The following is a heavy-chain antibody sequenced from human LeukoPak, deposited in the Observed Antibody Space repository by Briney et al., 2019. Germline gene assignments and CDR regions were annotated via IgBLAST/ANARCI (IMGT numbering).Heavy chain of an antibody. CDR3: ARGHGYSGSYFDY. CDR1: GFTFSSYA. J-gene: IGHJ4*02. D-gene: IGHD1-26*01. CDR2: ISYDGSNK. Sequence: GGSLRLSCAASGFTFSSYAMHWVRQAPGKGLEWVAVISYDGSNKYYADSVKGRFTISRDNSKNTLYPQMNSLRAEDTAVYYCARGHGYSGSYFDYWGQGTLVTVSS. V-gene: IGHV3-30-3*01.